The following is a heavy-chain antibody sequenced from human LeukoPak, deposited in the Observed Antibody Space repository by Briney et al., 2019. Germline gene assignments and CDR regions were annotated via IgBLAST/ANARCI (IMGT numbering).Heavy chain of an antibody. J-gene: IGHJ4*02. D-gene: IGHD2-15*01. CDR3: ATVVVVAATDY. CDR1: GFTFSSYW. CDR2: IKQDGSEK. V-gene: IGHV3-7*01. Sequence: PGGSLRLSCAASGFTFSSYWMSWVRQAPGKWLEWVANIKQDGSEKYYADSVKGRFTISRDNSKNTLYLQMNSLRAEDTAVYYCATVVVVAATDYWGQGTLVTVSS.